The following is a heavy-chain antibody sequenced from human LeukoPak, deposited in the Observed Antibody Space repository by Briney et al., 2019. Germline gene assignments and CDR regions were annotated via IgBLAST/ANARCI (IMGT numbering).Heavy chain of an antibody. Sequence: SQTLSLTCTVSGGSISSGSYYWRWIRQPAGKGLEWIGRIYTSGSTNYNPSLKSRVTISVDTSNNQFSLKLSSVTAADTAVYYCARDHEYFYDSSGYYLNWFDPWGQGTLVTVSS. D-gene: IGHD3-22*01. CDR3: ARDHEYFYDSSGYYLNWFDP. V-gene: IGHV4-61*02. CDR2: IYTSGST. CDR1: GGSISSGSYY. J-gene: IGHJ5*02.